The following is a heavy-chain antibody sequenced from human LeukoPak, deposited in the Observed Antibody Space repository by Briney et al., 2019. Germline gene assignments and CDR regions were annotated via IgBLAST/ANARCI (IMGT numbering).Heavy chain of an antibody. V-gene: IGHV4-4*07. J-gene: IGHJ4*02. D-gene: IGHD3-10*01. CDR3: ARFHGSGFYLDY. CDR2: IYISGST. CDR1: GGSISNYY. Sequence: PSETLSLTCTVSGGSISNYYWSWVRQPAGKGLEWIGRIYISGSTNYNPSLKSRVTISVDKSKNQFPLKLSSVTAADTAVYYCARFHGSGFYLDYWGQGTLVTVSS.